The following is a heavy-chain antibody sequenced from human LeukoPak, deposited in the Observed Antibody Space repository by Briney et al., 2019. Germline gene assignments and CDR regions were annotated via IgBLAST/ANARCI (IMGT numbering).Heavy chain of an antibody. CDR1: GFAFTNHA. CDR2: ISGTGGST. D-gene: IGHD3-22*01. CDR3: AKVLDSSGYYPSDR. Sequence: GGSLRLSCAASGFAFTNHAMTWVRQAPGGGLEWVSTISGTGGSTYYAPSLKGRLTVSRDNSKNTLYLRLSSLRAGDTAVYYCAKVLDSSGYYPSDRWGQGTLVIVSS. J-gene: IGHJ5*02. V-gene: IGHV3-23*01.